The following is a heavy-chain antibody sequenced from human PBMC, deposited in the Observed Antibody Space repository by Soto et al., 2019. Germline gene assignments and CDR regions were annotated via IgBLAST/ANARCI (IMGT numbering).Heavy chain of an antibody. CDR3: TRGSHDPSTGYYFDT. V-gene: IGHV1-69*01. CDR2: LVPVFGTP. Sequence: QVQLVQSGAEVKQPGSSVKVSCKASGGVFSNYALTWGRQAPGQGPEWVGGLVPVFGTPNYPPKFQGRVTRTAAEATRTGYSELSSRTCADTTICYCTRGSHDPSTGYYFDTWGQGTL. D-gene: IGHD3-9*01. J-gene: IGHJ5*02. CDR1: GGVFSNYA.